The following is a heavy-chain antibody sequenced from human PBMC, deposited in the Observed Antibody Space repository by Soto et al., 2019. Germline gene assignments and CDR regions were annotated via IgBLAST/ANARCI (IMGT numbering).Heavy chain of an antibody. CDR3: ARGGGYCSSTSCHAVSSYYYYGMDV. CDR1: GGSISSGGYS. Sequence: QLQLQESGSGLVKPSQTLSLTCAVSGGSISSGGYSWSWIRQPPGKGLEWIGYIYHSGSTYYNPSLKSRVTISVDRSKNQFSLKLRSVTAADTAVYYCARGGGYCSSTSCHAVSSYYYYGMDVWGQGTTVTVSS. V-gene: IGHV4-30-2*01. J-gene: IGHJ6*02. CDR2: IYHSGST. D-gene: IGHD2-2*01.